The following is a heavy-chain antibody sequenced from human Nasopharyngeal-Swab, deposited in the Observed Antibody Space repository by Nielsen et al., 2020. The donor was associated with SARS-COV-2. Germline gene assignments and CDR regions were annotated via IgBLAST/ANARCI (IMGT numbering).Heavy chain of an antibody. CDR2: IGRSGNTM. J-gene: IGHJ4*02. CDR3: ARGPGGSYFDS. V-gene: IGHV3-48*03. CDR1: GFTFSSSE. Sequence: GGSLRLSCAASGFTFSSSEMTWVRQAPGKGLEWVSYIGRSGNTMYYADSVKGRFTISRDNAKNSLYLQMNSLRAGDTAVYYCARGPGGSYFDSWGQGTLVTVSS. D-gene: IGHD1-26*01.